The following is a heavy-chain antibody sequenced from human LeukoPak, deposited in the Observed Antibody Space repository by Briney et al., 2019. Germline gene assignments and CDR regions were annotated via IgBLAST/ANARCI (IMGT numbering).Heavy chain of an antibody. J-gene: IGHJ4*02. CDR1: GFTFSSYG. D-gene: IGHD3-10*01. CDR2: IRYDGSNK. CDR3: AKDGPYYSGSGSYQSY. V-gene: IGHV3-30*02. Sequence: GGSLRLSCAASGFTFSSYGKHWVRQAPGKGLEWVAFIRYDGSNKYYADSVKGRFTISRDNSKNTLYLQMNSLRAEDTAVYYCAKDGPYYSGSGSYQSYWGQGTLVTVSS.